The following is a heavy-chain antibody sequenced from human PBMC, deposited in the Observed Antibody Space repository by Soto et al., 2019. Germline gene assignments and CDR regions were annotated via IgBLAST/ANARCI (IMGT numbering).Heavy chain of an antibody. D-gene: IGHD2-2*02. CDR1: GGTFSSYA. CDR3: ARGPAAAIPGAYYYYGMDV. V-gene: IGHV1-69*12. J-gene: IGHJ6*02. Sequence: QVQLVQSGAEVKKPGSSVKVSCKASGGTFSSYAISWVRQAPGQGLEWMGGIIPIFGTANYAQKFQGRVTITADESKSTAYMELSSLRSEDTAVYYCARGPAAAIPGAYYYYGMDVWGQGTTVTVSS. CDR2: IIPIFGTA.